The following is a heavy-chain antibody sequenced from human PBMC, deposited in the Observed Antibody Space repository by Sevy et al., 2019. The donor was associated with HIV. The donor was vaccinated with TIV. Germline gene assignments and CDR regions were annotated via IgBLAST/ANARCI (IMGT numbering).Heavy chain of an antibody. J-gene: IGHJ5*02. CDR1: DGSFSGYY. CDR2: INESGIT. Sequence: KQSQTLSLTCAVHDGSFSGYYWNWIRQHPGKGLEWIGEINESGITYYNPSLKSRVTISVDTSKKQFSLKLNSVTAADTAVYFCARSPPVVVVPGAPSWFDPWGQGTLVTVSS. V-gene: IGHV4-34*01. D-gene: IGHD2-2*01. CDR3: ARSPPVVVVPGAPSWFDP.